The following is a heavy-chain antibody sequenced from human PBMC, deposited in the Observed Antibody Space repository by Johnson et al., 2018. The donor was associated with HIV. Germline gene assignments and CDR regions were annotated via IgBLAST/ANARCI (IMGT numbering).Heavy chain of an antibody. CDR3: ARDTTTFGGVIVPIGAFDI. J-gene: IGHJ3*02. CDR2: ISYDGSNK. V-gene: IGHV3-30*04. CDR1: GFTFSSFA. D-gene: IGHD3-16*02. Sequence: QVQLVESGGGAVQPGRSLRLSCAASGFTFSSFAMHWVRQAPGKGLVWVAVISYDGSNKYYADSVKGRFTISSDNSKNTLYLQMNSLRAEDTAVYYCARDTTTFGGVIVPIGAFDIWGQGTMVTVSS.